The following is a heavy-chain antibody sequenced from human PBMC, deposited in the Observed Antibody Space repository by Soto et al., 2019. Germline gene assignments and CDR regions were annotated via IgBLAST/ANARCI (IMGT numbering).Heavy chain of an antibody. J-gene: IGHJ4*02. CDR1: GGTFNNYA. V-gene: IGHV1-69*01. CDR3: AREVEVHTPVFGF. Sequence: QVQLVQSGAEVKRPGSSVKVSCKASGGTFNNYAINWVRQAPGQGLEWMGDISPMFGKANYAQKFQGRVKITADDSTATAYLELSILRSEDMALYYCAREVEVHTPVFGFWAQGSLVTVSS. D-gene: IGHD2-2*01. CDR2: ISPMFGKA.